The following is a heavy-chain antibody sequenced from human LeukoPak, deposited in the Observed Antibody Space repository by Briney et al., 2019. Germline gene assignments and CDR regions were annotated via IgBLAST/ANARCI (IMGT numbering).Heavy chain of an antibody. CDR1: GFTFSDHY. Sequence: PGGSLRLSCAASGFTFSDHYMDWVRQAPGKGLEWVGRTRNKANSYTTEYAASVKGRFTISRDDSKNSLYLQMNSLKTEDTAVYYCAREWSPQMVVTMPYYYYGMDVWGQGTTVTVSS. J-gene: IGHJ6*02. CDR2: TRNKANSYTT. D-gene: IGHD4/OR15-4a*01. V-gene: IGHV3-72*01. CDR3: AREWSPQMVVTMPYYYYGMDV.